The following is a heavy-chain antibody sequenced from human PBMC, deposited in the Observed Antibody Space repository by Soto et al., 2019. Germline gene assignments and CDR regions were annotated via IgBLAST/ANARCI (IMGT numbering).Heavy chain of an antibody. CDR2: LIPVFDTP. CDR1: SFYA. V-gene: IGHV1-69*01. CDR3: ASTPVTGRYSYYGMDA. J-gene: IGHJ6*02. Sequence: QVQPVQSGSEVKKPGSSVRVSCKTGSFYAVSWVRQAPGQGLEWMGGLIPVFDTPSYAQKFQGRVTITADDSKSTAYMELSSLRSDDTAIYYCASTPVTGRYSYYGMDAWDQGIAVTVSS. D-gene: IGHD4-4*01.